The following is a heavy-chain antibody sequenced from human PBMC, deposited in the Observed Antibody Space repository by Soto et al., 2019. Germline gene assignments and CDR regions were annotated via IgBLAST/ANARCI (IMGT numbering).Heavy chain of an antibody. J-gene: IGHJ4*02. CDR1: GYTFTTYG. Sequence: GASVKVSCKASGYTFTTYGITWVRQAPGQGLEWMGWISAHNGNTKLAQKLQDRITLTTDTSTNTAYMELRNLRSDDTAVYYCARHYDILTGPSFDYWGQGTLVTVSS. CDR3: ARHYDILTGPSFDY. CDR2: ISAHNGNT. V-gene: IGHV1-18*01. D-gene: IGHD3-9*01.